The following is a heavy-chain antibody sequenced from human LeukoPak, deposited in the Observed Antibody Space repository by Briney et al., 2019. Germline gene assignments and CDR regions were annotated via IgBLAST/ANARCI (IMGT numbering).Heavy chain of an antibody. V-gene: IGHV1-46*01. CDR3: ARDNSVRGEAWWFNP. Sequence: GASVKVSCKAFGYTFTSNYMHWVRQAPGQGPEWMGVISPSGGSTTYAQKFQDRVTLTRDMSTSTDYLELSSLRSEDTAVYYCARDNSVRGEAWWFNPWGQGTLVTVSS. D-gene: IGHD2-21*01. CDR1: GYTFTSNY. CDR2: ISPSGGST. J-gene: IGHJ5*02.